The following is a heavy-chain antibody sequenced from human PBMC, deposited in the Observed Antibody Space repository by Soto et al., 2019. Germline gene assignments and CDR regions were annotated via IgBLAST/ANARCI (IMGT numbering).Heavy chain of an antibody. D-gene: IGHD3-10*01. CDR3: ARGRDYGSAPAFDP. CDR1: GGSISSGGYY. V-gene: IGHV4-31*03. CDR2: IYYSGST. J-gene: IGHJ5*02. Sequence: SETLSLTCTVSGGSISSGGYYWSWIRQHPGKGLEWIGYIYYSGSTYYNPSLKSRVTISVDTSKNQFSLKLSSVTAADTAVYYCARGRDYGSAPAFDPWGQGTLVTVSS.